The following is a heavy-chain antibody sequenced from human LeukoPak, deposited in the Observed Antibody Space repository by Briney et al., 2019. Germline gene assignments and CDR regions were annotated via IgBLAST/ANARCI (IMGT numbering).Heavy chain of an antibody. CDR2: IFYNGNT. J-gene: IGHJ4*02. Sequence: PSETLSLTCTVSGGSTYNYYWNLLRQPPGKGLEWIGSIFYNGNTNYNPSLKSRVTISIDTSKNHFSLNLRSVTAADTAVYYCARYSISWSYFDLWGQGTLVTVSS. CDR1: GGSTYNYY. CDR3: ARYSISWSYFDL. V-gene: IGHV4-59*01. D-gene: IGHD1-14*01.